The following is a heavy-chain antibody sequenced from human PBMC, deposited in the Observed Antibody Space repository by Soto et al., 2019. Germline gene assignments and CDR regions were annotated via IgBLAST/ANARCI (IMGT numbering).Heavy chain of an antibody. CDR2: INAGNGNT. V-gene: IGHV1-3*01. CDR3: ARAVAVPADFDD. CDR1: GYTFTSYG. Sequence: ASVKVSCKASGYTFTSYGISWVRQAPGQRLEWMGWINAGNGNTKYSQKFQGRVTITRDTSASTAYMELSSLRSEDTAVYYCARAVAVPADFDDWGQGTLVTVSS. D-gene: IGHD6-19*01. J-gene: IGHJ4*02.